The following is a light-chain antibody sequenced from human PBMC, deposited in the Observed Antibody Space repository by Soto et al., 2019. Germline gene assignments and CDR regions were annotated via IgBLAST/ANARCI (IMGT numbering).Light chain of an antibody. CDR1: SSDVGGYNY. J-gene: IGLJ1*01. V-gene: IGLV2-14*01. CDR2: DVS. Sequence: QSALTQPASVSGSPGQSITISCTGTSSDVGGYNYVSWYQQHPGKAPKLMIYDVSNRPSGVSNRFSGSKSGNTAPLTISGLKAEDEGDYYCSSYTSRSSSGVFGSGTKVTVL. CDR3: SSYTSRSSSGV.